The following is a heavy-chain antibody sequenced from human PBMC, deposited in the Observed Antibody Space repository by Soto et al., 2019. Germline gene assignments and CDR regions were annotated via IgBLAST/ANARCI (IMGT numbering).Heavy chain of an antibody. V-gene: IGHV1-69*02. CDR2: IIPLLGLT. J-gene: IGHJ6*03. CDR3: ARAQYCNVPACFGYADI. CDR1: GDTFTTHT. Sequence: QVQLLQSGAEVKKPGSSVKVSCHASGDTFTTHTITWVRQAPGQGLEWVGRIIPLLGLTDYARKFQGRVLMTADESTSTTYLVLRGLSFEDTALYYCARAQYCNVPACFGYADIWGTGTAVTVSS. D-gene: IGHD2-15*01.